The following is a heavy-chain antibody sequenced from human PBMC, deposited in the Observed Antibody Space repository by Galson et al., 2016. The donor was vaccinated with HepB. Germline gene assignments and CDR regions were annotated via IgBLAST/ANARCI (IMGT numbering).Heavy chain of an antibody. V-gene: IGHV3-21*01. D-gene: IGHD6-13*01. J-gene: IGHJ3*02. CDR1: GFTFTRYN. CDR3: ARVREQQLLDAFDI. CDR2: ISSGSSYI. Sequence: SLRLSCATSGFTFTRYNMNWVRQAPGKGLEWVSSISSGSSYIYYADSVKGRFTISRDNFKKSLYLQMNSLRPEDTAVYYCARVREQQLLDAFDIWGQGTMVTVSS.